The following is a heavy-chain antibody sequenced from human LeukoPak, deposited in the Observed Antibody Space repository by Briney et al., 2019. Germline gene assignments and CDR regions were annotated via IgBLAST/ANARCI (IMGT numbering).Heavy chain of an antibody. J-gene: IGHJ4*02. CDR1: GFSFSYHG. D-gene: IGHD4-17*01. Sequence: GGSLRLSCVASGFSFSYHGMNWVRLAPGKGLEWVSGVSPPGGGTYYADSVKGRFTISRDNAKNTVYLQMNSLRAEDTAVYYCVRDRTTVTLFDSWGQGTLVTVSS. V-gene: IGHV3-23*01. CDR3: VRDRTTVTLFDS. CDR2: VSPPGGGT.